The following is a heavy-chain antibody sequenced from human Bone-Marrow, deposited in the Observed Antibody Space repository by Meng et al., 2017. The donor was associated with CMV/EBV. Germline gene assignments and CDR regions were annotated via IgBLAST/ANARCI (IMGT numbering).Heavy chain of an antibody. CDR2: INSDGSST. Sequence: GESLKISCAASGFTFSDYYMSWVRQAPGKGLVWVSRINSDGSSTSYADSVKGRFTISRDNAKNTLYLQMNSLRAEDTAVYYCARVSSSWYYYYGMDVWGQGTTVTVSS. V-gene: IGHV3-74*01. CDR3: ARVSSSWYYYYGMDV. J-gene: IGHJ6*02. D-gene: IGHD6-13*01. CDR1: GFTFSDYY.